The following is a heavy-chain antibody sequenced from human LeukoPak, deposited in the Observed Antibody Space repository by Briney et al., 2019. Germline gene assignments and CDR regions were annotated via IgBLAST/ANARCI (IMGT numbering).Heavy chain of an antibody. CDR3: ARVGDDYYDSSGYYRDY. CDR1: GGTFSSYA. CDR2: IIPIFGTA. Sequence: SVKVSCKASGGTFSSYAISWVRQAPGQGLEWMGSIIPIFGTANYAQKFQGRVTITTDESTSTAYMELSSLRSEDTAVYYCARVGDDYYDSSGYYRDYWGQGTLVTVSS. D-gene: IGHD3-22*01. V-gene: IGHV1-69*05. J-gene: IGHJ4*02.